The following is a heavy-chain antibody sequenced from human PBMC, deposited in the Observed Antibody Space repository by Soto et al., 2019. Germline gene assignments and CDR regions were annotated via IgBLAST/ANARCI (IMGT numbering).Heavy chain of an antibody. J-gene: IGHJ6*03. CDR1: GFTFSDYY. D-gene: IGHD2-2*01. CDR2: ISSSGSTI. CDR3: VRRRGSTTSGSWYYYMDV. Sequence: GGSLRLSCAASGFTFSDYYMTWIRQAPGKGLEWVSYISSSGSTIYYADSVKGRFTISRDNVKNSLYLQMNSLRVEDTAVYYCVRRRGSTTSGSWYYYMDVWGKGTTVTVS. V-gene: IGHV3-11*01.